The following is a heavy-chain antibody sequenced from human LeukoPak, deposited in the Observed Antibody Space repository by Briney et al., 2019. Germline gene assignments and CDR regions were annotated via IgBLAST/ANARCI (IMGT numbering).Heavy chain of an antibody. V-gene: IGHV1-69*05. CDR3: ARLTIFGNDAFDI. CDR2: IIPIFGTA. Sequence: SVKVSCKASGGTFSSYAISWVRQAPGQGLEWMGRIIPIFGTANYAQKFQGRVTITTDESTSTAYMELSSLRSEDTAVYYCARLTIFGNDAFDIWGQGTMVTVSS. CDR1: GGTFSSYA. J-gene: IGHJ3*02. D-gene: IGHD3-3*01.